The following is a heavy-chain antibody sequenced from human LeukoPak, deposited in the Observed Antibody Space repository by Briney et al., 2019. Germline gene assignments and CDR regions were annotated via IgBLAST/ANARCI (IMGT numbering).Heavy chain of an antibody. Sequence: PGGSLRLSCAASGFTFSSYGMHWVRQAPGKGLEWVAVISYDGSNKYYADSVKGRFTVSRDNSKNTLYLQMNSLRAEDTAVYYCAKDYSSGYAGYYFDHWGQGTLVTVSS. CDR3: AKDYSSGYAGYYFDH. J-gene: IGHJ4*02. CDR1: GFTFSSYG. CDR2: ISYDGSNK. D-gene: IGHD6-19*01. V-gene: IGHV3-30*18.